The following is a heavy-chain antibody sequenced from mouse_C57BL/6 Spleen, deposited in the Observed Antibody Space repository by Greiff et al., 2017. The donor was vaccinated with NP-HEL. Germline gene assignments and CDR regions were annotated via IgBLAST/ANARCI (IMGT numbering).Heavy chain of an antibody. J-gene: IGHJ3*01. Sequence: QVQLQQSGPELVKPGASVKISCKASGYAFSSSWMNWVKQRPGKGLEWIGRIYPGDGDTNYNGKFKGKATLTADKSSSTAYMQLSSLTSEDSAVYFCARGGDGYYRAWFAYWGQGTLVTVSA. CDR3: ARGGDGYYRAWFAY. CDR1: GYAFSSSW. D-gene: IGHD2-3*01. CDR2: IYPGDGDT. V-gene: IGHV1-82*01.